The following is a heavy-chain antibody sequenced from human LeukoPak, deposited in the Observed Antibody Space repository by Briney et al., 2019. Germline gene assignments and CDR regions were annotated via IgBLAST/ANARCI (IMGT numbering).Heavy chain of an antibody. D-gene: IGHD3-10*01. Sequence: PSETLSLTCTVSGGSISSSSYYWGWIRQPPGKGLEWIGSIYYSGSTYYNPSLKSRATISVDTSKNQFSLKLSSVTAADTAVYYCASYYGSGSYYTAWGQGTLVTVSS. CDR3: ASYYGSGSYYTA. CDR1: GGSISSSSYY. V-gene: IGHV4-39*01. CDR2: IYYSGST. J-gene: IGHJ5*02.